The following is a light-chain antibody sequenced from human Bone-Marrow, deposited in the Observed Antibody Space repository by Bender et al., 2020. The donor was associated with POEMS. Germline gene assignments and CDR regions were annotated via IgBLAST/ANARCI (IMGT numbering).Light chain of an antibody. CDR3: SSYTTITTVI. V-gene: IGLV2-11*01. Sequence: QSALTQPRSVSGSLGQSVTISCTGTRRNVGNYNYVSWYRQHPGKAPQLLLYDVDKRPSGVPDRFSGSKSGNTASLTISGLQTEDEADYYCSSYTTITTVIFGGGTKLTVL. J-gene: IGLJ2*01. CDR1: RRNVGNYNY. CDR2: DVD.